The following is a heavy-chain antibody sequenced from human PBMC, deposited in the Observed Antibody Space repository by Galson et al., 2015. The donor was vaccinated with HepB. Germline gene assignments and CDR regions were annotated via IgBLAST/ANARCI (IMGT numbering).Heavy chain of an antibody. D-gene: IGHD4/OR15-4a*01. J-gene: IGHJ3*02. CDR1: GGSTRSDY. V-gene: IGHV4-59*01. Sequence: QVQLQESGPGLVKPSETLSLTCTVSGGSTRSDYWSWIRQPPGKGLEWIGYISYSGSTNYNPSLTSRVTISLDTSKNQFSLKLRSVTAADAAVYYCARCAPGAPSMMAFDIWGQGTMVTVSS. CDR2: ISYSGST. CDR3: ARCAPGAPSMMAFDI.